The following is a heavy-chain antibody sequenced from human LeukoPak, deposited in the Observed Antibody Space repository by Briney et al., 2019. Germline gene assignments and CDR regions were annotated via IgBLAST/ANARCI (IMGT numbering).Heavy chain of an antibody. D-gene: IGHD6-19*01. J-gene: IGHJ3*02. V-gene: IGHV5-51*01. CDR1: GYSFTSYW. CDR2: IYPGDSDT. CDR3: ARQRRISGWHSRWEFDI. Sequence: GESLKISCKGSGYSFTSYWIGWVRQMPGKGLEWMGIIYPGDSDTRYSPSFQGQVTISADKSISTAYLQWSSLKASDTAMYYCARQRRISGWHSRWEFDIWGQGTMVTVSS.